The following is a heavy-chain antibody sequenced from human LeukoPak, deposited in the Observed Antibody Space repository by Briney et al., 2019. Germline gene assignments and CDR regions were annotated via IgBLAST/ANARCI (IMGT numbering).Heavy chain of an antibody. V-gene: IGHV3-30*18. CDR3: AKDLSMIVVVITTAFDY. CDR1: GFTFSSYG. CDR2: ISYDGSNK. J-gene: IGHJ4*02. D-gene: IGHD3-22*01. Sequence: AGGSLRLSCAASGFTFSSYGMHWVRQAPGKGLEWVAVISYDGSNKYYADSVKGRFTISRDNSKNTLYLQMNSLRAEDTVVYYCAKDLSMIVVVITTAFDYWGQGTLVTVSS.